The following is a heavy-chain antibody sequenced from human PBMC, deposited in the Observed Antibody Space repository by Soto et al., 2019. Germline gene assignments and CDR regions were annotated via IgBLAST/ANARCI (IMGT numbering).Heavy chain of an antibody. Sequence: SGPTLVNTTQTLTLTCSFSGFSLRSSGVGVGWIRQPPGKALEWLALIYWDDDKRYSPSLKSRLAITKDTSKNQVVLTMTNMDPVDTATYYCAHNGDDHTSAHYQNWGQGTLVTVSS. D-gene: IGHD3-22*01. J-gene: IGHJ4*02. V-gene: IGHV2-5*02. CDR2: IYWDDDK. CDR3: AHNGDDHTSAHYQN. CDR1: GFSLRSSGVG.